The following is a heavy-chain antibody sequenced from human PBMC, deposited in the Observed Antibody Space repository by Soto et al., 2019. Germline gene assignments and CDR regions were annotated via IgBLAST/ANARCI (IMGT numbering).Heavy chain of an antibody. CDR3: AKSGPTNYFDF. CDR1: GFTFSTFA. D-gene: IGHD1-26*01. V-gene: IGHV3-23*01. J-gene: IGHJ4*02. Sequence: EVQLLESGGGFVQPGGSLRLSCAASGFTFSTFAMNWVRRAPGKGLEWVSGITGGSGFTFYADSVKGRFTISRDDSENTLFLQMSSLRAEDTAKYYCAKSGPTNYFDFWGQGTLVTVSS. CDR2: ITGGSGFT.